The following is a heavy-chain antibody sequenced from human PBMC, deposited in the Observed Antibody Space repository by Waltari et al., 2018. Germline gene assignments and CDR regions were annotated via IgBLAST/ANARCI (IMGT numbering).Heavy chain of an antibody. Sequence: QVQLQESGPGLVKPSETLSLTCTVSGGSISSYYWSWIRQPPGKGLEWIGYIYYSGGPNYNPSLTRRVTISVDTSKNQFSLKLSSVTAADTAVYYCARDSGRSYYYYYYMDVWGKGTTVTVSS. CDR2: IYYSGGP. CDR3: ARDSGRSYYYYYYMDV. CDR1: GGSISSYY. D-gene: IGHD3-10*01. V-gene: IGHV4-59*01. J-gene: IGHJ6*03.